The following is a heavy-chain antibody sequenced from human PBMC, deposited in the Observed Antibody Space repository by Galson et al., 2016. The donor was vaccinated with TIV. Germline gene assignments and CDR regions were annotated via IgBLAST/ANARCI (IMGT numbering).Heavy chain of an antibody. J-gene: IGHJ4*02. Sequence: LRLSCAASGFTFSIYSMNWVRQAPGKGLEWVSRISSDGSGTSYAGSVKGRFTISRDNAKNTLYLQMNSLRVEDTALYYCVRDVTSSWDYWGQGTLVTVSS. CDR2: ISSDGSGT. D-gene: IGHD6-6*01. CDR1: GFTFSIYS. CDR3: VRDVTSSWDY. V-gene: IGHV3-74*01.